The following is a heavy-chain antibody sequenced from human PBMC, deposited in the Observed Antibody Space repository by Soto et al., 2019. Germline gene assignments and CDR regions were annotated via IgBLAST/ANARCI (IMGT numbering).Heavy chain of an antibody. Sequence: EIELLESGGGLVQPGGSLRLSCAASGFTFTPYAMGWVRQAPGKGLDWVSSISGSGAGTFYADSVTGRFTISRDNAKKMVDLHMNGLRADDTAVYYCAKEALTVAGNNFDSWGQGTLVTVSS. J-gene: IGHJ4*02. CDR1: GFTFTPYA. CDR2: ISGSGAGT. CDR3: AKEALTVAGNNFDS. D-gene: IGHD6-19*01. V-gene: IGHV3-23*01.